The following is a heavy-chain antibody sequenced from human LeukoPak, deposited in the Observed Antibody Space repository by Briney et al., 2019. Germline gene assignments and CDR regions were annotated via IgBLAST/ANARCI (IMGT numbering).Heavy chain of an antibody. Sequence: GGSLRLSCAASGFTFSSYSMNWVRQAPGKELEWVSYISSSSSTIYYADSVKGRFTISRDNAKNSLYLQMDSLRAEDTAVYYCARAFGGYDSQHFYYYMDVWGKGTTVTVSS. V-gene: IGHV3-48*04. CDR3: ARAFGGYDSQHFYYYMDV. CDR2: ISSSSSTI. J-gene: IGHJ6*03. D-gene: IGHD5-12*01. CDR1: GFTFSSYS.